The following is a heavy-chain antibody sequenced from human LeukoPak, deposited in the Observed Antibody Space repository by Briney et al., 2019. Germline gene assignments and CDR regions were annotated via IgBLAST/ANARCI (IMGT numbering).Heavy chain of an antibody. CDR1: GFTFSSYS. D-gene: IGHD1-26*01. V-gene: IGHV3-21*01. Sequence: GGSLRLSCAASGFTFSSYSMNWVRQAPGKGLEWVSSISSSSSYIYYADSVKGRFTISRDNAKNSPYLQMNSLRAEDTAVYYCARLVGAQNFDYWGQGTLVTVSS. CDR2: ISSSSSYI. J-gene: IGHJ4*02. CDR3: ARLVGAQNFDY.